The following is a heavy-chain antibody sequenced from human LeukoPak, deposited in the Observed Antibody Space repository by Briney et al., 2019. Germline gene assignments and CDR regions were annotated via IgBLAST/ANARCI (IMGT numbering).Heavy chain of an antibody. Sequence: GASVKASCKASGYTFTGYYMHWVRQAPGQGLEWMGWINPNSGGTNYAQKFQGRVTMTRDTSISTAYMELSRLRSDDTAVYYCARTRRPNTVTQYLDYWGQGTLVTVSS. J-gene: IGHJ4*02. CDR1: GYTFTGYY. D-gene: IGHD4-11*01. CDR3: ARTRRPNTVTQYLDY. CDR2: INPNSGGT. V-gene: IGHV1-2*02.